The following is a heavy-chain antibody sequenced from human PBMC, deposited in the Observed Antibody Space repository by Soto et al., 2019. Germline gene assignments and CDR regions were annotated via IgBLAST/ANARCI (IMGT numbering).Heavy chain of an antibody. CDR3: AKEGPADIYYYGMDV. CDR2: ISWNSGSI. V-gene: IGHV3-9*01. Sequence: EVQLVESGGGLVQPGRSLRLSCAASGFTFDDYAMHWVRQAPGKGLEWVSGISWNSGSIGYADSVKGRFTISRDNAKNSLYLQMNSLRADDTALYYCAKEGPADIYYYGMDVWGQGTTVTVSS. CDR1: GFTFDDYA. J-gene: IGHJ6*02. D-gene: IGHD2-2*01.